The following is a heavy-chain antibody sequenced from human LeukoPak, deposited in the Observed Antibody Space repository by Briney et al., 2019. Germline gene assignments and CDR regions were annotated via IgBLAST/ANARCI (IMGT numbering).Heavy chain of an antibody. J-gene: IGHJ4*02. V-gene: IGHV4-34*01. CDR3: ARGSNDFWTGIDY. Sequence: NPSETLSLTCGVYGGSFSGYYWSWIRQPPGKGLEWIGEINHSGSTNYNPSLKSQVTISVDTSKNQFSLNLTSVTAADTAVYYCARGSNDFWTGIDYWGQGTLVTVSA. D-gene: IGHD3/OR15-3a*01. CDR2: INHSGST. CDR1: GGSFSGYY.